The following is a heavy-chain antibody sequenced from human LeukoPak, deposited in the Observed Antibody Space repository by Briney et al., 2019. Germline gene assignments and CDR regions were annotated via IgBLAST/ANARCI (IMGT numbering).Heavy chain of an antibody. V-gene: IGHV4-39*01. D-gene: IGHD1-1*01. CDR1: GGSISSSRYY. J-gene: IGHJ4*02. CDR3: ARQTYNWNDPYYFDY. CDR2: IYYSGST. Sequence: PSETLSLTCTVSGGSISSSRYYWGWIRQPPGKGLEWIGSIYYSGSTYYNPSLKSRVTISVDTSKNQFSLKLSSVTAADTAVYYCARQTYNWNDPYYFDYWGQGTLVTVSS.